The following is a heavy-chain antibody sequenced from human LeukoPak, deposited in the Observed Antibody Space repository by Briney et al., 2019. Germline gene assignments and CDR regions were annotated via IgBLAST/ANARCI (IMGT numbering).Heavy chain of an antibody. D-gene: IGHD6-13*01. CDR3: ARVSTPMYSSSWYGAFDI. J-gene: IGHJ3*02. Sequence: SETLSLTCTVSGGSISSYYWSWIRQPPGKGLESIGYIYYSGSTNYNPSLKSRVTISVDTSKNQFSLKLSSVTAADTAVYYCARVSTPMYSSSWYGAFDIWGQGTIVTVSS. CDR1: GGSISSYY. CDR2: IYYSGST. V-gene: IGHV4-59*08.